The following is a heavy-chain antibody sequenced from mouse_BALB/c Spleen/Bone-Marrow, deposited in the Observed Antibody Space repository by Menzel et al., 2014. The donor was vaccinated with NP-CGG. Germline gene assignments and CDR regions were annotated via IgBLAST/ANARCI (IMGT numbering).Heavy chain of an antibody. V-gene: IGHV5-17*02. CDR1: GFTFSSFG. Sequence: VQLKHSGGGLVQPGGSRKLSCAASGFTFSSFGMHWVRQAPEKGLEWIAYISSDSGAIFYADTVKGRFTISRDNPKNTLFLQMTSLRSEDTAIYFCTRGGNWEDFDYWGQGTTLTVSS. D-gene: IGHD4-1*01. CDR3: TRGGNWEDFDY. CDR2: ISSDSGAI. J-gene: IGHJ2*01.